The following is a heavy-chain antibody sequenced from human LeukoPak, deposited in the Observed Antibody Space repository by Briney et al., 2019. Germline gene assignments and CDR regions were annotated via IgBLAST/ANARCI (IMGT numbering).Heavy chain of an antibody. J-gene: IGHJ5*02. CDR3: ARDPGGERRNNWFDP. CDR2: IYYSGST. Sequence: SETLSLTCTVSGGSISSGTYYWGWIRQPPGKGLEWIGSIYYSGSTYYNPSLKSRVTISVDTSKNQFSLKLSSVTAADTAVYYCARDPGGERRNNWFDPWGQGTLVTVSS. V-gene: IGHV4-39*07. D-gene: IGHD4-23*01. CDR1: GGSISSGTYY.